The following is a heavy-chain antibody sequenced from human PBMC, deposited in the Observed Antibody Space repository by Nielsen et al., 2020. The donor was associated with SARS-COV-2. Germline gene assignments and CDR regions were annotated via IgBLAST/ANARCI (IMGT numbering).Heavy chain of an antibody. CDR2: VWYDGSNK. CDR1: GFTFSSYG. V-gene: IGHV3-33*01. D-gene: IGHD1/OR15-1a*01. Sequence: GESLKISCAASGFTFSSYGMHWVRQAPGKGLEWVAVVWYDGSNKYYADSVKGRFTVSRDNSKNTLYLQMNSLRAEDTAVYYCASPPAGAEHPFDYWGQGTLVTVSS. J-gene: IGHJ4*02. CDR3: ASPPAGAEHPFDY.